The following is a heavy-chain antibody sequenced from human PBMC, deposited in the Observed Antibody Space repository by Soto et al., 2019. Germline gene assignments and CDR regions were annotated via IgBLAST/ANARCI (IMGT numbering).Heavy chain of an antibody. Sequence: PGGSLRLSCAASGFTFSSYWMSWVRQAPGKGLEWVAVIKYDGSNKYYADSVKGRFTISRDNSKNTLYLQMNSLRAEDTAVYYCARTLHLGELSLGDYWGQGTLVTVSS. CDR1: GFTFSSYW. CDR3: ARTLHLGELSLGDY. CDR2: IKYDGSNK. D-gene: IGHD3-16*02. V-gene: IGHV3-33*08. J-gene: IGHJ4*02.